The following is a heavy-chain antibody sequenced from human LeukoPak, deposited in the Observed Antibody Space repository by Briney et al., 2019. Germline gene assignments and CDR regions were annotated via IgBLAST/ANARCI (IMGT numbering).Heavy chain of an antibody. CDR2: INHSGST. CDR3: ARVGRARGVLSDY. D-gene: IGHD2-15*01. V-gene: IGHV4-34*01. J-gene: IGHJ4*02. Sequence: SETLSLTCAVYGGSFSGYYWSWIRQPPGKGLEWIGEINHSGSTNCNPSLKSRVTISVDTSKNQFSLKLSSVTAADTAVYYCARVGRARGVLSDYWGQGTLVTVSS. CDR1: GGSFSGYY.